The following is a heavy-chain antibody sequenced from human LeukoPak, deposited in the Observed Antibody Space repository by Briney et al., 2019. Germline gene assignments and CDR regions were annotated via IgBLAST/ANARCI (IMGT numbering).Heavy chain of an antibody. D-gene: IGHD3-10*01. Sequence: GGSLRLSCAASGFTFSSYSMNWVRQAPGKGLEWVSTITGSGGSTYYADSVKGRFTISRDNSKNTLYLQMNSLRAEDTAVYYCARGVSGSYYYYYYGMDVWGQGTTVTVSS. CDR2: ITGSGGST. CDR1: GFTFSSYS. CDR3: ARGVSGSYYYYYYGMDV. V-gene: IGHV3-23*01. J-gene: IGHJ6*02.